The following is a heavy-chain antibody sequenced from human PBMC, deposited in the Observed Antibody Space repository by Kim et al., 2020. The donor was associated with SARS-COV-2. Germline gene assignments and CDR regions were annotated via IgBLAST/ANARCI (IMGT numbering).Heavy chain of an antibody. J-gene: IGHJ6*02. CDR3: SRDRARRMDI. CDR1: EFTFSDYW. Sequence: GGSLRLSCAASEFTFSDYWMHWVRLAPGKGLDWVSIIKTDASITRYEDSAKVRCTINRENAKNTLYLQMHSQRADNTDISYCSRDRARRMDIWGQGTTVT. V-gene: IGHV3-74*01. CDR2: IKTDASIT.